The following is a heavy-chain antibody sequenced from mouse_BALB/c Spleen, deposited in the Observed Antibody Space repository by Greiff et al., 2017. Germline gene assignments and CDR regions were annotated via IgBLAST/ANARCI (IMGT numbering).Heavy chain of an antibody. Sequence: VKLVESGPGLVAPSQSLSITCTVSGFSLTSYGVHWVRQPPGKGLEWLGVIWAGGSTNYNSALMSRLSISKDNSKSQVFLKMNSLQTDDTAMYYCARDQLTGFAYWGQGTLVTVSA. CDR1: GFSLTSYG. D-gene: IGHD4-1*01. CDR3: ARDQLTGFAY. CDR2: IWAGGST. J-gene: IGHJ3*01. V-gene: IGHV2-9*02.